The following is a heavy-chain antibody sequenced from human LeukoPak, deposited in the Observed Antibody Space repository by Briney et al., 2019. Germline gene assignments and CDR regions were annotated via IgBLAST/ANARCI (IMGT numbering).Heavy chain of an antibody. CDR3: ARGAMTTNFGMDV. V-gene: IGHV4-30-4*01. CDR2: IYYSGST. Sequence: PSETLSLTCTVSGGSISSGDYYWSWIRQPPGKGLEWIGYIYYSGSTYYNPSLKSRVTISVDTSKNQLSLKLSSVTAADTAVYYCARGAMTTNFGMDVWGQGTTVTVSS. J-gene: IGHJ6*02. CDR1: GGSISSGDYY. D-gene: IGHD4-17*01.